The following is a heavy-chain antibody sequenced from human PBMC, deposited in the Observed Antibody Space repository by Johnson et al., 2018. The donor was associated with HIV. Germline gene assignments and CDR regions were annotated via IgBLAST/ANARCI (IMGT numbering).Heavy chain of an antibody. CDR3: ASGYSYGPDSFDI. CDR2: ISYDGSNK. J-gene: IGHJ3*02. CDR1: GFSFSSYG. Sequence: QVQLVESGVGVVQPGRSLRLSCAASGFSFSSYGMHWVRQAPGKGLEWVAVISYDGSNKYYADSVKGRFTISRYNSKNTLYLQMKSLRSEDTAVYYCASGYSYGPDSFDIWGQGTMVTVSS. D-gene: IGHD5-18*01. V-gene: IGHV3-30*03.